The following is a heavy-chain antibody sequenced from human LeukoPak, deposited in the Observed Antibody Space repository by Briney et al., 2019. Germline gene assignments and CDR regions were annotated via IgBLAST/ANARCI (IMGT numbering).Heavy chain of an antibody. V-gene: IGHV3-7*01. D-gene: IGHD6-13*01. CDR1: GFTFSRYW. CDR3: AKDSGSSFDY. CDR2: IKQDGSEK. Sequence: GGSLRLSCAASGFTFSRYWMSWVRQAPGKRLEWVANIKQDGSEKYYVDSVKGRFTISRDNAKNSLYLQLNSLRAEDTAVYYCAKDSGSSFDYWGQGTLVTVSS. J-gene: IGHJ4*02.